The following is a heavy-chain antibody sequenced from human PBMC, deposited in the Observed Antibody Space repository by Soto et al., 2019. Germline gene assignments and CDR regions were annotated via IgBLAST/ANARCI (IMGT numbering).Heavy chain of an antibody. CDR1: GFTFHTYS. CDR3: ARDKSDGSGSYLWWFDP. J-gene: IGHJ5*02. CDR2: ISDSSSII. V-gene: IGHV3-48*02. D-gene: IGHD3-10*01. Sequence: GGSLRLSCAASGFTFHTYSMNWVRQAPGKGLEWVSYISDSSSIIYYADSVKGRFTISRDNAKNSLYLQMNSLRDEDTAVYYCARDKSDGSGSYLWWFDPWGQGTLVTVSS.